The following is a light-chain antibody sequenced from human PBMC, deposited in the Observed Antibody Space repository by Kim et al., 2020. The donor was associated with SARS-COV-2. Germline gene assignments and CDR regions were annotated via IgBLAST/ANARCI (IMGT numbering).Light chain of an antibody. CDR2: GNN. J-gene: IGLJ3*02. Sequence: ALGKTVRITCEGDSRRTYYASWYQQKPGQAPVLVNYGNNNRPSGIPERFSGASSGNTASLTITGAQAEDEADYYCNSRDNSGTHWVFGGGTKLTVL. V-gene: IGLV3-19*01. CDR3: NSRDNSGTHWV. CDR1: SRRTYY.